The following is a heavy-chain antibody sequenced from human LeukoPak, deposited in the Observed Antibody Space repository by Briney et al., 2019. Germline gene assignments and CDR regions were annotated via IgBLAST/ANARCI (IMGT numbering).Heavy chain of an antibody. D-gene: IGHD2-2*01. V-gene: IGHV3-15*01. CDR2: VKSKTYDGTT. J-gene: IGHJ3*02. CDR3: TTDGRATSWNAFDI. CDR1: GITFSNAW. Sequence: GGSLRLSCAASGITFSNAWMNWVRQAPGKGLEWVGRVKSKTYDGTTDYAAPVKGRFTISRDDSESTVYLQMDSLKTEDTAVYYCTTDGRATSWNAFDIWGLGTMVTVSS.